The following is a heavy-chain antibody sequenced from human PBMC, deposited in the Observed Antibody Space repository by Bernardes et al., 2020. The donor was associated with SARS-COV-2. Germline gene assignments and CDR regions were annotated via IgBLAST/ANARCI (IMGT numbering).Heavy chain of an antibody. CDR2: ISSNGGST. D-gene: IGHD3-3*01. CDR3: VKEGGNDFWSGYYGGGDY. CDR1: GFTFSSYG. J-gene: IGHJ4*02. Sequence: GGSLRLSCSASGFTFSSYGMHWVRQAPGKGLEYVSAISSNGGSTYYADSVKGRFTISRDNSKNTLYLQMSSLRAEDTAVYYCVKEGGNDFWSGYYGGGDYWGQGTLVTVSS. V-gene: IGHV3-64D*06.